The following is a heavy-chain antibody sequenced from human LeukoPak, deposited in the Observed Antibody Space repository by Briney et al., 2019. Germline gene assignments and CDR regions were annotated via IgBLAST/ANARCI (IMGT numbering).Heavy chain of an antibody. CDR3: AKGATVAYYCYYMDV. CDR2: ISGSGGRT. Sequence: GGSLRLSCAVSGFPFSNYAMSWLRQAPGKGLEWVSAISGSGGRTYYADSVKSRFTISRDNSKYTLYLQMNSLRAEDTAVYYCAKGATVAYYCYYMDVWGKGTTVTVSS. V-gene: IGHV3-23*01. CDR1: GFPFSNYA. D-gene: IGHD4-23*01. J-gene: IGHJ6*03.